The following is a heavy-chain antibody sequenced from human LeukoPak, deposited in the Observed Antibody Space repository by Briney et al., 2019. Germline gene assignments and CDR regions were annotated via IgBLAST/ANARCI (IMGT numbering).Heavy chain of an antibody. D-gene: IGHD2-2*02. V-gene: IGHV3-43*01. CDR3: AKDIYPRGFSMDV. CDR2: ISWDGGST. Sequence: PGGSLRLSCAASGFTFDDYTMHWVRQAPGKGLEWVSLISWDGGSTYYADSVKGRFTISRDNSKNSLYLQMNSLRTEDTALYYCAKDIYPRGFSMDVWGKGTTVTVSS. CDR1: GFTFDDYT. J-gene: IGHJ6*03.